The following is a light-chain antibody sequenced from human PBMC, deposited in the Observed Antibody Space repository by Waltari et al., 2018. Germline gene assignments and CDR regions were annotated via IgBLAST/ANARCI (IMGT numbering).Light chain of an antibody. J-gene: IGKJ1*01. CDR1: QSVSRN. Sequence: EIVLTQSPGTLSLSPGERATPSCRASQSVSRNLAWYQQKPGQAPRLPIYDASIRATGIPDRVSGSWSGTDCSLTISRLEPEDFAVYYCQKYGTRPATFGQGTKVEIK. V-gene: IGKV3-20*01. CDR3: QKYGTRPAT. CDR2: DAS.